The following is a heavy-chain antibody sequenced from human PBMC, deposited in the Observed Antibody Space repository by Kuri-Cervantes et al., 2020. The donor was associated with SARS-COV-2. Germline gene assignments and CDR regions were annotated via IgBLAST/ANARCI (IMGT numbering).Heavy chain of an antibody. CDR2: ISYDGSNK. V-gene: IGHV3-30*07. J-gene: IGHJ4*02. D-gene: IGHD1-1*01. CDR3: VRDGDHWNFDY. Sequence: GGSLRLSCAASEFTFSSYTMHWVRQAPGKGLEWVAVISYDGSNKYYADSVKGRFTISRDNSKNTLYLQMNSLRAEDTAVYYCVRDGDHWNFDYWGQGTLVTVSS. CDR1: EFTFSSYT.